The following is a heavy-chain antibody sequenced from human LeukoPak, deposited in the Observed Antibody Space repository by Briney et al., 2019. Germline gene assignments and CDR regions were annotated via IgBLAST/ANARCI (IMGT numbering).Heavy chain of an antibody. D-gene: IGHD2-15*01. V-gene: IGHV3-7*01. Sequence: GGSLRLSCAASGFTFTTYWMSWVRQAPGKGLEWVANIKQDGTEKYYVDSVKGRFTISRDNAKNSLYLQMKSLRAEDTAVYYCARDRVEYCSGGSCQYFDYWGQGTLVTVSS. CDR2: IKQDGTEK. CDR1: GFTFTTYW. CDR3: ARDRVEYCSGGSCQYFDY. J-gene: IGHJ4*02.